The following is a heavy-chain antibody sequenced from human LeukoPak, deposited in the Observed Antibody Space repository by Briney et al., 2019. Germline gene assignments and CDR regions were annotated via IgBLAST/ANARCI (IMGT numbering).Heavy chain of an antibody. CDR2: INHSGST. CDR1: GGSISSSSYY. Sequence: SETLSLTCTVSGGSISSSSYYWGWIRQPPGKGLEWIGEINHSGSTNYNPSLKSRVTISVDTSKNQFSLKLSSVTAADTAVYYCASGGQRIWFDPWGQGTLVTVSS. V-gene: IGHV4-39*07. J-gene: IGHJ5*02. D-gene: IGHD6-25*01. CDR3: ASGGQRIWFDP.